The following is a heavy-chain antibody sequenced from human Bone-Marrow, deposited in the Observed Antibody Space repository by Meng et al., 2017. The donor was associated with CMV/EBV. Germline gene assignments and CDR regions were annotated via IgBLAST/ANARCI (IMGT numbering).Heavy chain of an antibody. CDR3: ARDGKRGYLGYGMDV. CDR2: ITYTSSVI. D-gene: IGHD3-16*02. Sequence: GESLKISCTASGFSLNNYAMVWVRQTPGKGLEWVAFITYTSSVIYDADSVRGRFTISRDNAKNVLNLQMNNLRPGDTALYYCARDGKRGYLGYGMDVWGQGTTVTVSS. J-gene: IGHJ6*02. V-gene: IGHV3-21*06. CDR1: GFSLNNYA.